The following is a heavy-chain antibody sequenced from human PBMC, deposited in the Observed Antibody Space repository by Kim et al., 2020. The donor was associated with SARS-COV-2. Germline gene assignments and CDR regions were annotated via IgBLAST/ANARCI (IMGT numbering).Heavy chain of an antibody. CDR1: GFSFSNYA. Sequence: GGSLRLSCAASGFSFSNYAMTWVRQAPGKGLEWVSDISGSGARTDYVDSVKGRFTISRDNSKNTLYLQMNSLRAEDTAVYYCAADSVEMAPDYYYHYTLDVWGQGTTVTVSS. CDR2: ISGSGART. J-gene: IGHJ6*02. V-gene: IGHV3-23*01. CDR3: AADSVEMAPDYYYHYTLDV.